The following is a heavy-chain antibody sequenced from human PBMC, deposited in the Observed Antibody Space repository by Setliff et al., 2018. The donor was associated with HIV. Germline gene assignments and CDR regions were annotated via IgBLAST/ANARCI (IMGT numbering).Heavy chain of an antibody. CDR2: IYHSGST. CDR1: GYSIRSGYF. Sequence: SETLSLNCAVSGYSIRSGYFWGWIRQPPGKGLEWIGSIYHSGSTFYNPSLKSRVTIPVDTSKNQFSLKLTSVTAADTAVYYCARQGAVTGHSFDSWGQGALVTFSS. CDR3: ARQGAVTGHSFDS. V-gene: IGHV4-38-2*01. J-gene: IGHJ4*02. D-gene: IGHD6-19*01.